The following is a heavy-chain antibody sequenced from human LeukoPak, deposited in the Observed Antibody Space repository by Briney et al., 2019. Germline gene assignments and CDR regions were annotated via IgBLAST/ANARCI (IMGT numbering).Heavy chain of an antibody. CDR3: ARDYVGAIWSFDY. Sequence: GGSLRLSCAASGFTFSSYSMNWVRQAPGKGLEWVSSISSSSSYIYYADSVKGRFTISRDNAKNPLYLQMNSLRAEDTAVYYCARDYVGAIWSFDYWGQGTLVTVSS. D-gene: IGHD1-26*01. V-gene: IGHV3-21*01. CDR2: ISSSSSYI. CDR1: GFTFSSYS. J-gene: IGHJ4*02.